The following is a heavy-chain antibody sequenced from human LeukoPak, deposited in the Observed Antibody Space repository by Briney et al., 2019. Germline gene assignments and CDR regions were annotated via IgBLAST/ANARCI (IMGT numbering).Heavy chain of an antibody. V-gene: IGHV3-30*04. J-gene: IGHJ5*02. CDR2: ISYDGSNK. D-gene: IGHD3-10*01. CDR1: GFTFSSYA. CDR3: ARELWFGELLYWFDP. Sequence: PGRSLRLSCAASGFTFSSYAMHWVRQAPGKGLEWVAVISYDGSNKYYADSVEGRFTISRDNSKNTLYLQMNSLRAEDTAVYYCARELWFGELLYWFDPWGQGTLVTVSS.